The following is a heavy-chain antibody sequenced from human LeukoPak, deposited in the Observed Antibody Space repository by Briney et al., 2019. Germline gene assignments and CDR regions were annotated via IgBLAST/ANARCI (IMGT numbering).Heavy chain of an antibody. CDR3: ARGEVSVVVVIDY. J-gene: IGHJ4*02. CDR2: ISGSGTGT. CDR1: GFTFSSYA. V-gene: IGHV3-23*01. D-gene: IGHD3-22*01. Sequence: GGSLRLSCAASGFTFSSYAMSWVRQAPGKGLEWVSTISGSGTGTYYADSVKGRFTISRDNSKNTLYLQMNSLRAEDTAVYYCARGEVSVVVVIDYWGQGTLVTVSS.